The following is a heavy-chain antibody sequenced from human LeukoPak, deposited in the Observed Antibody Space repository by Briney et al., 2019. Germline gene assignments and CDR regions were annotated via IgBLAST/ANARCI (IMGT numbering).Heavy chain of an antibody. V-gene: IGHV3-23*01. Sequence: GRSLRPSCAASGFTFSSHAMNWVRQAPGQGLDWVSAVSGSGGRREYADAVKGRFTISRDNSKNTVYLQMNNLRDEDTAVYYCAKDPYDSSGYYHDYWGQGTLVTVSS. D-gene: IGHD3-22*01. CDR1: GFTFSSHA. CDR2: VSGSGGRR. CDR3: AKDPYDSSGYYHDY. J-gene: IGHJ4*02.